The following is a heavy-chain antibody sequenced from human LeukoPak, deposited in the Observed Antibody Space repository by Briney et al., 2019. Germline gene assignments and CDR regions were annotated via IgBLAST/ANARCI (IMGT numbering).Heavy chain of an antibody. CDR2: SNHSGST. Sequence: SETLALTCAVCGGSFSGYYWSWMRQPPGKGLEWIGESNHSGSTNYNPSLKSRVTISVDTSKNQFSLKLSSVTAADTAVYYCASKNIQLWFSGWFDPWGQGTLVTVSS. CDR3: ASKNIQLWFSGWFDP. CDR1: GGSFSGYY. V-gene: IGHV4-34*01. J-gene: IGHJ5*02. D-gene: IGHD5-18*01.